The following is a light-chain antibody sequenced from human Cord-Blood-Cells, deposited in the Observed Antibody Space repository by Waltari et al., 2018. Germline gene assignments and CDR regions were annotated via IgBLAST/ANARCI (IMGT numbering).Light chain of an antibody. V-gene: IGKV1-39*01. Sequence: DIQMTQSTSSLSASVGDRVTITCRASQSISSYLNWYQQKPGKAPKLLICAASSLQSGVPSRFSGSGSGTDFTLTISSLQPEDFATYYSQQSYSTPLTFGGGTKVEIK. CDR3: QQSYSTPLT. CDR1: QSISSY. CDR2: AAS. J-gene: IGKJ4*01.